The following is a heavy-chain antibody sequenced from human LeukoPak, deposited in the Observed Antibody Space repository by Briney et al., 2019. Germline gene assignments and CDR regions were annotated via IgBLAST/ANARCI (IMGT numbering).Heavy chain of an antibody. D-gene: IGHD3-16*01. J-gene: IGHJ6*02. Sequence: SGGSLRLSCAASGFTFSDSWMSWVRQAPGKGLEWVANMNQDGSEKDYVGSVKGRFTISRDNARNSLYLQMGSLRAEDTAVYYCATYTHWVAGDVWGQGTTVTVSS. V-gene: IGHV3-7*01. CDR3: ATYTHWVAGDV. CDR2: MNQDGSEK. CDR1: GFTFSDSW.